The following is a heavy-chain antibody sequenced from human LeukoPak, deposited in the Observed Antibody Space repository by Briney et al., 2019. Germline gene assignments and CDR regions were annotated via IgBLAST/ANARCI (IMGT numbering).Heavy chain of an antibody. D-gene: IGHD3-10*01. J-gene: IGHJ5*02. Sequence: ASVKVSCKASGYTFTDYYLHWVRQAPGQGLEWMGWINPKSGVTDSKMKFQGRVTLTRDTSITTAYMELISLTSDDAAVYYCARGSYGSGHPFDPWGQGTLVTVSS. CDR3: ARGSYGSGHPFDP. V-gene: IGHV1-2*02. CDR2: INPKSGVT. CDR1: GYTFTDYY.